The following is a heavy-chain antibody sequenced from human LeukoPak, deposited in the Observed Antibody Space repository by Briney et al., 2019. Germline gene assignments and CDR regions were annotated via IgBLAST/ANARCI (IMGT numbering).Heavy chain of an antibody. CDR3: ACSSIASDAFDI. CDR2: INHSGST. Sequence: SETLSLTCAVYGGSFSGYYWSWIRQPPGKGLEWIGEINHSGSTNYNPSLKSRVTISVDTSKNQFSLKLSSVTAADTAVYYCACSSIASDAFDIWGQGTMVTVSS. D-gene: IGHD3-10*02. V-gene: IGHV4-34*01. CDR1: GGSFSGYY. J-gene: IGHJ3*02.